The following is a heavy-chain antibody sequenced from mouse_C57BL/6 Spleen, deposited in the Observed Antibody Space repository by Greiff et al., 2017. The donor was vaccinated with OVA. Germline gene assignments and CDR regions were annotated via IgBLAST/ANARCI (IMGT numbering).Heavy chain of an antibody. CDR3: ARRDSGY. J-gene: IGHJ2*01. V-gene: IGHV1-47*01. CDR2: FHPYNDGT. Sequence: QVQLQQSGAALVQPGASVQMSCKASGYTFTTYPIEWMKQNHGQSLEWIGNFHPYNDGTKYNEKFKGKATLTVEKSSFTVYLYVSRLISDDSTVYYCARRDSGYWGQGTTLTVSS. CDR1: GYTFTTYP.